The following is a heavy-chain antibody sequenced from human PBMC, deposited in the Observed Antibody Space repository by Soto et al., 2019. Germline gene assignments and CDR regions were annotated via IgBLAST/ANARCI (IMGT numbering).Heavy chain of an antibody. J-gene: IGHJ1*01. CDR3: TRREKSGVGGYFRQ. Sequence: QITLKESGPTLVKPTQTLTLTCTFSGFSLSAGIVGVGWIRQPPGKALEWLALIYWNGDKRYSPSLKNRLTIPKDTSTDQVVLPMAKMDPVDTATYYCTRREKSGVGGYFRQWGQGPLVAASS. V-gene: IGHV2-5*01. CDR2: IYWNGDK. CDR1: GFSLSAGIVG. D-gene: IGHD3-10*01.